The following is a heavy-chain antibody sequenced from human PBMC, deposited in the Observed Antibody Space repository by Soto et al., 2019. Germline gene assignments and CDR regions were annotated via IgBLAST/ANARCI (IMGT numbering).Heavy chain of an antibody. CDR2: ISAYNGNT. D-gene: IGHD3-10*01. V-gene: IGHV1-18*01. Sequence: QVQLVQSGAEVKKPGASVKVSCKASGYTFTSYGISWVRQAPGQGLEWMGWISAYNGNTNYAQKLQGRVTMTTDTSTSTAYMELRSLRSDDTAAYYCARDLRPPLWFGESSLDYWGQGTLVTVSS. CDR1: GYTFTSYG. J-gene: IGHJ4*02. CDR3: ARDLRPPLWFGESSLDY.